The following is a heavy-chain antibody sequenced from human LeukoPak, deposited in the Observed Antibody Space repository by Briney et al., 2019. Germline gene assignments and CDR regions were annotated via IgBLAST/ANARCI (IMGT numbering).Heavy chain of an antibody. V-gene: IGHV3-33*01. CDR3: ARDAGSYYFDY. Sequence: GRSLRLSCAASGFTFSSYGMHWVRQAPGKGLEWVAVIWYDGSNKYYADSVKGRFTISRDNSKNTLYLQMYSLGAEDTAVYYCARDAGSYYFDYWGQGTLVTVSS. J-gene: IGHJ4*02. CDR2: IWYDGSNK. CDR1: GFTFSSYG. D-gene: IGHD1-26*01.